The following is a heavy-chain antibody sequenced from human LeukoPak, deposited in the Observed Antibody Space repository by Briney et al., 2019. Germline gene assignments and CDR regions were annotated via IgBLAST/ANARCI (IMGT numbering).Heavy chain of an antibody. Sequence: GGSLRLSCAASGFTFSSFAMSWVRQAPGKGLEWVSAVSGSGAGTYYADSVRGRFTISRDNSKNTLYLQMNSLRAEDTAVYYCARDLTRSFRARFDYWGQGTLVTVSS. V-gene: IGHV3-23*01. CDR1: GFTFSSFA. D-gene: IGHD1-26*01. J-gene: IGHJ4*02. CDR3: ARDLTRSFRARFDY. CDR2: VSGSGAGT.